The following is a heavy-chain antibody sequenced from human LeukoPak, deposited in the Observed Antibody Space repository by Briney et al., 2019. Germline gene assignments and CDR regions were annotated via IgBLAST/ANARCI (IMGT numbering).Heavy chain of an antibody. CDR1: GGSFSGYY. Sequence: PSETLSLTCAVSGGSFSGYYWSWIRQPPGKGLEWIGEINHSGSTNYNPSLKRRVTISVDTSKNQFSLKLSPVTAADTAVYYCARGVPGRSIDFWGQGTLVTVSS. CDR2: INHSGST. D-gene: IGHD3-16*02. V-gene: IGHV4-34*01. J-gene: IGHJ4*02. CDR3: ARGVPGRSIDF.